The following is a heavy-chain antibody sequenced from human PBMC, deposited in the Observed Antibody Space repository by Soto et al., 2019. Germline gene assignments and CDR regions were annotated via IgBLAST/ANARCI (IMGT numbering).Heavy chain of an antibody. D-gene: IGHD4-17*01. V-gene: IGHV3-30-3*01. Sequence: GGSLRLSCAASGFTFSSYAMHWVRQAPGKGLEWVAVISYDGSNKYYADSVKGRFTISRDNSKNTLYLQMNSLRAEDRAVYSCARSVTTVTPSRYWGQGTLVTVSS. CDR2: ISYDGSNK. J-gene: IGHJ4*02. CDR1: GFTFSSYA. CDR3: ARSVTTVTPSRY.